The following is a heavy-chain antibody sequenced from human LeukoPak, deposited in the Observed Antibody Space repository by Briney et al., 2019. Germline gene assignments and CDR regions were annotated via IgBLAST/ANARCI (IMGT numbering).Heavy chain of an antibody. CDR3: AKDSEKATVTTFDY. V-gene: IGHV3-21*04. CDR2: ISSSSSYI. J-gene: IGHJ4*02. CDR1: GFTFSSYS. Sequence: GGSLRLSCAASGFTFSSYSMNWVRQAPGKGLEWVSSISSSSSYIYYADSVKGRFTISRDNAKNSLYLQMNSLRAEDTALYYCAKDSEKATVTTFDYWGQGTLVTVSS. D-gene: IGHD4-17*01.